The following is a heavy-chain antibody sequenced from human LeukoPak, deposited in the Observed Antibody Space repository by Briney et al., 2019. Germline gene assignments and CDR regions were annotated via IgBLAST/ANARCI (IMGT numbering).Heavy chain of an antibody. V-gene: IGHV3-48*01. CDR3: ARGSGAAGRVYYFDY. CDR1: GFTFSSYS. J-gene: IGHJ4*02. D-gene: IGHD6-13*01. Sequence: GGSLRLSCGASGFTFSSYSMNWVRQAPGKGLEWVSYISGSTGTIYYADSVTGRFTIFRDNANNSLFPQMNSLRAEDSAIYYCARGSGAAGRVYYFDYWGQGTLVTVSS. CDR2: ISGSTGTI.